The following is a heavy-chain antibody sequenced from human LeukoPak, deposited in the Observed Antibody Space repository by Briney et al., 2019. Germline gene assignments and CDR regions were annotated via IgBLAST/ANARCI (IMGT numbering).Heavy chain of an antibody. D-gene: IGHD6-19*01. V-gene: IGHV3-30*18. CDR2: ISYDGSNK. J-gene: IGHJ4*02. CDR3: AKDRVAAQGDYFDY. Sequence: GGSLRLSCAASGFTFSSYGMHWVRQAPGKELEWVAVISYDGSNKYYADSVKGRFTISRDNSKNTLYLQMNSLRAEDTAVYYCAKDRVAAQGDYFDYWGQGTLVTVSS. CDR1: GFTFSSYG.